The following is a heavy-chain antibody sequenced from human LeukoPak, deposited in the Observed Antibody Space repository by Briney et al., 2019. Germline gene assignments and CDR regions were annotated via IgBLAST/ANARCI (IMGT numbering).Heavy chain of an antibody. CDR2: ISSSGSTI. D-gene: IGHD4-11*01. V-gene: IGHV3-48*03. Sequence: GGSLGLSCAAPGFTFSSYEMNWVRQAPGKGLEWVSYISSSGSTIYYADSVKGRFTISRDNAKNSLYLRMNSLRAEDTAVYYCAREGSNGGYYYYGMDVWGQGTTVTVSS. CDR3: AREGSNGGYYYYGMDV. CDR1: GFTFSSYE. J-gene: IGHJ6*02.